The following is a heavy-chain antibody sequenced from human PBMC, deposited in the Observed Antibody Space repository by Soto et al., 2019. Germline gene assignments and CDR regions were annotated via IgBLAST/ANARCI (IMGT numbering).Heavy chain of an antibody. CDR3: ARLGFPGAIYFDS. V-gene: IGHV5-51*01. J-gene: IGHJ4*02. CDR1: GYNFTTFW. CDR2: IYPGDSET. Sequence: GESLKISCKGSGYNFTTFWIGWVRQMPGKGLEWMGIIYPGDSETKYSPDFEGQVTISADRSTNTAYLQWRSLRASDTAMYYCARLGFPGAIYFDSWGLGTLVPVSP.